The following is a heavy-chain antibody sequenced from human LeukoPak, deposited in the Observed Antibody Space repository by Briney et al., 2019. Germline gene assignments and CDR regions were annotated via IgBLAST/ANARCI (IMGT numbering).Heavy chain of an antibody. CDR2: IIPIFGTA. J-gene: IGHJ5*02. Sequence: ASVKVSCKASGGTFSSYAISWVRQAPGQGLEWMGRIIPIFGTANYAQEFQGRVTITTDESTSTAYMELSSLRSEDTAVYYCARDRANLHWFDPWGQGTLVTVSS. CDR3: ARDRANLHWFDP. D-gene: IGHD4/OR15-4a*01. CDR1: GGTFSSYA. V-gene: IGHV1-69*05.